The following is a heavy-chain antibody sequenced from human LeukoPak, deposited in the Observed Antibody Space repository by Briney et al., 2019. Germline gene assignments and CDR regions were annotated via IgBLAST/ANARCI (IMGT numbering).Heavy chain of an antibody. D-gene: IGHD2-15*01. Sequence: GGSLRLSCAASGFTFSSYAMSWVRQAPGKGLEWVSAISGSGGSTYYADSVKGRFTISRDNSKNTLYLQMNSLRAEDTAVYYCAEPLFVAARKSSFDYWGQGTLVTVSS. CDR3: AEPLFVAARKSSFDY. CDR1: GFTFSSYA. V-gene: IGHV3-23*01. CDR2: ISGSGGST. J-gene: IGHJ4*02.